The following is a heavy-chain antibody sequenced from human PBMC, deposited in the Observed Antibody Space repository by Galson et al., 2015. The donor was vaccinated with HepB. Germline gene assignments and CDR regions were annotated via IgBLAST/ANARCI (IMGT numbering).Heavy chain of an antibody. D-gene: IGHD3-10*01. J-gene: IGHJ4*02. V-gene: IGHV7-4-1*02. Sequence: SVKVSCKASGYSFTSYAMNWVRQAPGQGLAWMGWINTNTGNPTYVQGFTGRFVFSLDIAVSTAHLQISSLTAEDTAVYYCARGGSWNYYNSPFEYWGQGTLVTVSS. CDR1: GYSFTSYA. CDR3: ARGGSWNYYNSPFEY. CDR2: INTNTGNP.